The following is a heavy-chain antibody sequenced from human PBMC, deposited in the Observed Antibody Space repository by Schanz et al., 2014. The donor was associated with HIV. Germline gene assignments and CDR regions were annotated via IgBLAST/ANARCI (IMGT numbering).Heavy chain of an antibody. Sequence: VQLLDSGGGLVQPGGSLRLSCEASGLTLSASGMNWVRQAPGKGLEWVAVISYDGSNKYYADSVKGRFTISRDNSKNTLYLQMNSLRAEDTAVYYCAKDLGSSGWYENYYGMDVWGQGTTVTVSS. V-gene: IGHV3-30*18. D-gene: IGHD6-19*01. CDR1: GLTLSASG. CDR2: ISYDGSNK. J-gene: IGHJ6*02. CDR3: AKDLGSSGWYENYYGMDV.